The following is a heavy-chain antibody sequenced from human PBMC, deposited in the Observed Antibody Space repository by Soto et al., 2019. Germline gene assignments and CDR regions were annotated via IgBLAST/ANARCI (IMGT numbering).Heavy chain of an antibody. J-gene: IGHJ4*02. D-gene: IGHD5-12*01. V-gene: IGHV1-2*02. CDR3: ARDSRSGYDYHSYAY. CDR1: GYTFTSYG. Sequence: GASVKVSCKASGYTFTSYGISWVRQAPGQGLEWMGWISPNSGGTYYAQKFQGRVTMTRDTSISTVYMELSRLRSDDTAVYYCARDSRSGYDYHSYAYWGQGTLVTVSS. CDR2: ISPNSGGT.